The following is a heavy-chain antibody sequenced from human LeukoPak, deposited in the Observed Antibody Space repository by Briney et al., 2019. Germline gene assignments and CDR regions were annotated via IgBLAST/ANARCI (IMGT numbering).Heavy chain of an antibody. J-gene: IGHJ5*02. D-gene: IGHD4-23*01. V-gene: IGHV1-69*13. CDR3: ARDRGGLDP. Sequence: SVKVSCKTSGGTFGSYVISWVRQAPGQGLDWMGGILPIFGTADYAQKFQGKVTITADESTNTAYMELKSLTSEDTAVYYCARDRGGLDPWGQGTLVTVSS. CDR2: ILPIFGTA. CDR1: GGTFGSYV.